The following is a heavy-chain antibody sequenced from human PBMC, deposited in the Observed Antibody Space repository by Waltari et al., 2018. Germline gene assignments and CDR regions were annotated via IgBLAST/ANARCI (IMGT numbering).Heavy chain of an antibody. J-gene: IGHJ4*02. V-gene: IGHV4-39*01. CDR1: GCSISSSSYY. Sequence: QLQLQESGPGLVKPSETLSLTCTVSGCSISSSSYYWGWIRQPPGKGLEWIGSIYYSGSSYYNPSLKSRVTISVDTSKNQFSLKLSSVTAADTAVYYCARLGMTTVDYWGQGTLVTVSS. CDR3: ARLGMTTVDY. CDR2: IYYSGSS. D-gene: IGHD4-17*01.